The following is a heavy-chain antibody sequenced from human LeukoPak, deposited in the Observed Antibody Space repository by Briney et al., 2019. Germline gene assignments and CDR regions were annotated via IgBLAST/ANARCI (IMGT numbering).Heavy chain of an antibody. Sequence: PSQTLSLTCTVSGGSISSGDYYWSWIRQPPGKGLEWIGYIYHSGSTYYNPSLKSRVTISVGTSKNQFSLKLSSVTAADTAVYYCARSEEANWFDPWGQGTLVTVSS. CDR3: ARSEEANWFDP. V-gene: IGHV4-30-4*01. D-gene: IGHD3-3*01. CDR2: IYHSGST. CDR1: GGSISSGDYY. J-gene: IGHJ5*02.